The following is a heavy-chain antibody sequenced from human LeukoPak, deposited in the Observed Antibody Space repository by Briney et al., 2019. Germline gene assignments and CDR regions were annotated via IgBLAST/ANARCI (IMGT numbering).Heavy chain of an antibody. CDR2: ISYDETNK. CDR1: GFTFSSYA. D-gene: IGHD3-16*01. V-gene: IGHV3-30-3*01. Sequence: GRSLRLSCAASGFTFSSYAMHWVRQAPGKGLAWVALISYDETNKYYADSVKGRFTISRDNSKNTLHLQMNSLRTEDTALYFCARFFYVWGTEGLFNIGGKGTMVTVFS. CDR3: ARFFYVWGTEGLFNI. J-gene: IGHJ3*02.